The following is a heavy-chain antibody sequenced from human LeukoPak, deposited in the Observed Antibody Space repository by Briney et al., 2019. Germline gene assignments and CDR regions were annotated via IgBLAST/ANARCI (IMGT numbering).Heavy chain of an antibody. CDR3: ARDGCSSTSCHDAFDL. V-gene: IGHV4-39*02. CDR2: IYYSGST. J-gene: IGHJ3*01. Sequence: PSETLSLTCTVSGGPISSSSYYWGWIRQPPGKGLEWIGSIYYSGSTYYNPSLKSRVTISVDTSKNQFSLKLSSVTAADTAVYYCARDGCSSTSCHDAFDLWGQGTMVTVSS. D-gene: IGHD2-2*01. CDR1: GGPISSSSYY.